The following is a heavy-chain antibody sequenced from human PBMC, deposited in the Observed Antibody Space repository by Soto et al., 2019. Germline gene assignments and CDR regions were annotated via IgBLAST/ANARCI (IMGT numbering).Heavy chain of an antibody. CDR1: GFTFSSYA. CDR3: AKGPPDSRNGWDYFLGN. V-gene: IGHV3-23*01. D-gene: IGHD3-3*01. Sequence: EVQLLESGGDLVQPGGSLRLSCAASGFTFSSYAMSWVRQAPGKGLEWVSAVSGSAGSTYYADSVKGRFTISRDNSKNTMYLQVSSVRPEDTAVYYCAKGPPDSRNGWDYFLGNWGQGTLVTVSS. CDR2: VSGSAGST. J-gene: IGHJ4*02.